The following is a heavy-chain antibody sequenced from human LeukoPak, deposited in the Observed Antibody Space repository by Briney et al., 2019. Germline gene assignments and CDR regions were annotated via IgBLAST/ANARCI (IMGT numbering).Heavy chain of an antibody. V-gene: IGHV3-30*02. J-gene: IGHJ3*02. D-gene: IGHD2-15*01. CDR2: IRYDGSNK. Sequence: GGSLRLSCAASGFTFSSYGMHWVRQAPGKGLEWVAFIRYDGSNKYYADSVKGRFTISRDNSKNTLYLQMNSLRAEDTAVYYCAKDLSGCSGGSCYDIFRAFDIWGQGTMVTVSS. CDR1: GFTFSSYG. CDR3: AKDLSGCSGGSCYDIFRAFDI.